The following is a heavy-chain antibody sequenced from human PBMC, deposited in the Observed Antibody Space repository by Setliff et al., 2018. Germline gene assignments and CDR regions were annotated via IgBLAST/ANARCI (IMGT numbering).Heavy chain of an antibody. CDR3: ARGSPYYYYGMDV. CDR2: ISSSGNII. Sequence: PGGSLRLSCAASGFTFSDYYMSWIRQAPGKGLEWVSYISSSGNIIKYADSVKGRFTISRDNAKNSLYLQMNSLRAEDTAVYYCARGSPYYYYGMDVWGQGTTVTVSS. V-gene: IGHV3-11*04. CDR1: GFTFSDYY. J-gene: IGHJ6*02.